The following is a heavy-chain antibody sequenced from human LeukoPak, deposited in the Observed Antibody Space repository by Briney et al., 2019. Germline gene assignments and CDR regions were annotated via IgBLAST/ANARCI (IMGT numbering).Heavy chain of an antibody. J-gene: IGHJ5*02. V-gene: IGHV4-34*01. D-gene: IGHD6-19*01. CDR1: GGSFSGYY. Sequence: PSETLSLTCAVYGGSFSGYYWSWIRQPPGKGLEWIGEINHSGSTNYNPSLKSRVTISVDTSKNQFSLKLSSVTAADTAVYYCAGEYEVGSSGWYRDNWFDPWGQGTLVTVSS. CDR2: INHSGST. CDR3: AGEYEVGSSGWYRDNWFDP.